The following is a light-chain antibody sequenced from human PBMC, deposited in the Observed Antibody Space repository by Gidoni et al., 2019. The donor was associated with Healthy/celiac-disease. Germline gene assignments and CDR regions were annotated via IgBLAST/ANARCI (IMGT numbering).Light chain of an antibody. CDR3: SSYTSSSSWV. V-gene: IGLV2-14*03. CDR2: DVS. J-gene: IGLJ3*02. CDR1: SSDVGGYNY. Sequence: QSALIQPPSVSGSPGQSLTISCTGTSSDVGGYNYVSWYHQHPGKAPKLMIYDVSNRPSGVSNRFSGSKSGNTASLTISGLQAEDEADYYCSSYTSSSSWVFGGGTKLTVL.